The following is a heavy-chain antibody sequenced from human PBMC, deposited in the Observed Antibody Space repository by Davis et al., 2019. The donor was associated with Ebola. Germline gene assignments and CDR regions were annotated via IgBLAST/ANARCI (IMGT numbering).Heavy chain of an antibody. Sequence: GSLRLSCAASGFTFSNAWMSWVRQAPGKGLEWIGEINHSGSTNYNPSLKSRVTISVDTSKNQFSLKLSSVTAADTAVYYCAREEILWFGELLFVRTYGMDVWGKGTTVTVSS. CDR2: INHSGST. V-gene: IGHV4-34*01. D-gene: IGHD3-10*01. CDR3: AREEILWFGELLFVRTYGMDV. J-gene: IGHJ6*04. CDR1: GFTFSNAW.